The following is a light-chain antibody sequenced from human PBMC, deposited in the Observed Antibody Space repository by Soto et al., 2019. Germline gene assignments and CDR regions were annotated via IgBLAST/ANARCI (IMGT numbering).Light chain of an antibody. CDR2: GAS. V-gene: IGKV1-39*01. CDR3: QQSYNTLT. Sequence: DIQMTQSPSSLSASVGDRVTITCRASQTINTYLNWYQQKPGQAPNLLIYGASSLQRGVPSRFSGSGSGTDFTLTNTNLQPEDFATYYCQQSYNTLTFGQGTRLDMK. J-gene: IGKJ5*01. CDR1: QTINTY.